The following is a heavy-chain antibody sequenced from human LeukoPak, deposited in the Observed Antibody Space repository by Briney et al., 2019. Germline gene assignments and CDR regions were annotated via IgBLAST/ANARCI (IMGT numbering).Heavy chain of an antibody. CDR2: IYYSGST. CDR1: GGSISSYY. V-gene: IGHV4-59*01. CDR3: ARASGIAVAASGY. Sequence: PSETLSLTCTVSGGSISSYYWSWIRQPPGKGLEWIGYIYYSGSTNYNPSLKSRVTISVDTSKNQFSLKLSSVTAADTAVYYCARASGIAVAASGYWGQGTLVTVSS. D-gene: IGHD6-19*01. J-gene: IGHJ4*02.